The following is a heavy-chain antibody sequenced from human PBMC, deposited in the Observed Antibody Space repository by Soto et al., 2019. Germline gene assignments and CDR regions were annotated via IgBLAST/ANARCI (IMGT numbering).Heavy chain of an antibody. CDR3: ARGGDTGSWYYFQY. D-gene: IGHD6-13*01. Sequence: PSETLSLTCAVYRGSFSGYYWSWIRQPPGKGLEWIGGINHSGTTNYNPSLKSRVTLSVDTSKNQFSLELNSVTAADTAVYYCARGGDTGSWYYFQYWGQGSLVTVSS. CDR1: RGSFSGYY. V-gene: IGHV4-34*01. J-gene: IGHJ4*02. CDR2: INHSGTT.